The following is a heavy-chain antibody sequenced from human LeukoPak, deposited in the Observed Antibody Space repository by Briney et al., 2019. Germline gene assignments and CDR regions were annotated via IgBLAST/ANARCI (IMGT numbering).Heavy chain of an antibody. J-gene: IGHJ4*02. CDR2: IDHSGTA. CDR1: SGSFSDYY. Sequence: MPSETLSLTCAVYSGSFSDYYWSWIRQPPGKGLEWLGQIDHSGTATFNPSLKSPVTISVDTSKNQFSLKMTSVTAADTAVYYCVRGPNDSDHDFDYWGQGALVTVSS. D-gene: IGHD2-21*02. CDR3: VRGPNDSDHDFDY. V-gene: IGHV4-34*01.